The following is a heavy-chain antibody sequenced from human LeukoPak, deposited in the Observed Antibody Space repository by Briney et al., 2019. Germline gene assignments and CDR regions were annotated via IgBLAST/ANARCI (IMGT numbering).Heavy chain of an antibody. CDR2: INPSGGST. Sequence: GASVKVSCKASGYTFTSYYMHWVRQAPGQGLEWMGIINPSGGSTSYAQKFQGGVTMTRDTSTSTVYMELSSLRSEDTAVYYCARGRESYDILTGYFQYYFDYWGQGTLVTVSS. D-gene: IGHD3-9*01. CDR3: ARGRESYDILTGYFQYYFDY. V-gene: IGHV1-46*03. CDR1: GYTFTSYY. J-gene: IGHJ4*02.